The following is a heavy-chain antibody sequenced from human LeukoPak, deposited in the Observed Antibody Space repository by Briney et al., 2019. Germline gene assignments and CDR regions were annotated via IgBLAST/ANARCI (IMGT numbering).Heavy chain of an antibody. CDR2: VYYGRTT. CDR3: VRHDGRGGATMGAFDS. CDR1: AASISSSSHH. V-gene: IGHV4-39*01. D-gene: IGHD4/OR15-4a*01. Sequence: SQTLSLTCTVSAASISSSSHHWGWIRQSPGKGLEWIGSVYYGRTTYYSPSLDSRVTISLDTSANQFSLQLNSVTAADTAVYYCVRHDGRGGATMGAFDSWGQGSLVTVSS. J-gene: IGHJ5*01.